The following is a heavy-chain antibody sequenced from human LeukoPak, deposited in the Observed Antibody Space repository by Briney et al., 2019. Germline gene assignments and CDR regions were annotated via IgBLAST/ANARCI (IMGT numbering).Heavy chain of an antibody. V-gene: IGHV3-11*01. CDR3: ARDPCSVSCLSAHWFDP. CDR2: ISSSGSTI. CDR1: GFTFSDYY. J-gene: IGHJ5*02. Sequence: PGGSLRLSCAASGFTFSDYYMSWIRQAPGKGLEWVSYISSSGSTIYYADSVKGRFTISRDNAKNSLYLQMNSLRAEDTAAYYCARDPCSVSCLSAHWFDPWGQGTLVTVSS. D-gene: IGHD2-2*01.